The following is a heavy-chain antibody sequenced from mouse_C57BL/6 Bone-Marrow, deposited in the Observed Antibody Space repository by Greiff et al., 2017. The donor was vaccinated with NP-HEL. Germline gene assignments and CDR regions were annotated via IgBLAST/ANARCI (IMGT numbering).Heavy chain of an antibody. CDR1: GYTFTDYY. D-gene: IGHD3-3*01. CDR2: INPYNGGT. CDR3: ARGTPYYAMDY. J-gene: IGHJ4*01. V-gene: IGHV1-19*01. Sequence: EVQLQQSGPVLVKPGASVKMSCKASGYTFTDYYMNWVKQSHGKSLEWIGVINPYNGGTSYNQKFKGKATLTVDKSSSTAYMELNSLTSEDSAVYYCARGTPYYAMDYWGQGTSVTVSS.